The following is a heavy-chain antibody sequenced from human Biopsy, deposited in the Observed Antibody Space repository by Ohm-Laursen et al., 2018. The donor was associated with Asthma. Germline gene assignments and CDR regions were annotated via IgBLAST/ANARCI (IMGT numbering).Heavy chain of an antibody. J-gene: IGHJ4*02. CDR1: GFTFSSYG. D-gene: IGHD2-15*01. V-gene: IGHV3-33*05. CDR3: ARDVDLRSVY. Sequence: SLRLSCLASGFTFSSYGMDWVRQAPGKGLEWVALMSYDGSIKDYADSVKGRFTISRDNSMNTLYLHMNSLRVEDTAVYYCARDVDLRSVYWGQGTLVTVSS. CDR2: MSYDGSIK.